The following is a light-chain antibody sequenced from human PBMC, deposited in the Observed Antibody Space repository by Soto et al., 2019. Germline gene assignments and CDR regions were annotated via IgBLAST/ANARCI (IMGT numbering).Light chain of an antibody. V-gene: IGLV2-23*01. J-gene: IGLJ1*01. CDR2: ETS. CDR3: FSFTSTNTHV. Sequence: QSALTQPASVSGSPGQSVTISCTGTSSDFGSYKFVSWYQHHPGKVPKVIIYETSKRPSGVSDRFSGSKSGNTASLTISGLQAEDEADYYCFSFTSTNTHVFGSGTMVTVL. CDR1: SSDFGSYKF.